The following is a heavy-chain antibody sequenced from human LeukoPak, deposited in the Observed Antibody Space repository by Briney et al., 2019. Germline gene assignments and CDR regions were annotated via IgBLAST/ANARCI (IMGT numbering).Heavy chain of an antibody. J-gene: IGHJ4*02. D-gene: IGHD4-23*01. CDR3: ARRAGGYSHPYDY. CDR2: ISASGVMT. CDR1: GFAFNYAW. V-gene: IGHV3-23*01. Sequence: GGSLRLSCAASGFAFNYAWVSWVRQAPGKGLEWVSSISASGVMTYYADSVKGRFTVSRDTSKNSLYLQMNSLRAEDTAVYYCARRAGGYSHPYDYWGQGILVTVSS.